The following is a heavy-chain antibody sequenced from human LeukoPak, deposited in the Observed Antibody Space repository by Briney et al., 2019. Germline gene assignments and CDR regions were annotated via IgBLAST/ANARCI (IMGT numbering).Heavy chain of an antibody. Sequence: GGSLRLSCAASGFIFRNCAMSWVRQAPGKGLEWVSAITGSGDTTYYADSVKGRFTISRDNSKNTLYVEMNTLRAEDTAVYYCAKWGDYDILTGYYVSDFWGQGTLVTVSS. D-gene: IGHD3-9*01. V-gene: IGHV3-23*01. J-gene: IGHJ4*02. CDR1: GFIFRNCA. CDR2: ITGSGDTT. CDR3: AKWGDYDILTGYYVSDF.